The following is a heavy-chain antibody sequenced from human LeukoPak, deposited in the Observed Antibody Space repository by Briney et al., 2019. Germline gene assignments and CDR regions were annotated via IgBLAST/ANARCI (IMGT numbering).Heavy chain of an antibody. V-gene: IGHV3-43*02. CDR3: AKDIGDVYTNYNWFDP. Sequence: SGGSLRLSCAASGFTFDDYAMHWVRQAPGKGLEWVSHISGDGGSTYYADSVKGRFTISRDNSKNSLYLQMNSLRTEDTALYYCAKDIGDVYTNYNWFDPWGQGTLVTVSS. CDR1: GFTFDDYA. CDR2: ISGDGGST. J-gene: IGHJ5*02. D-gene: IGHD5-24*01.